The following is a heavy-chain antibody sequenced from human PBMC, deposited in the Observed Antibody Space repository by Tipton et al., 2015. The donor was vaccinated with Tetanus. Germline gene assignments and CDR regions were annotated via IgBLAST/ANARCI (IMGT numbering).Heavy chain of an antibody. D-gene: IGHD2-8*01. Sequence: TLSLTCTVSGGSISSSSYYWGWIRQRPGKGPEWIGYIYYSGSTYYNPSFKSRVSMSVDTSKNQFSLKLSSVTAADTAVYFCARRSYCTSSRCFDAFDLWGPGTRVTVSS. CDR2: IYYSGST. V-gene: IGHV4-31*03. CDR1: GGSISSSSYY. J-gene: IGHJ3*01. CDR3: ARRSYCTSSRCFDAFDL.